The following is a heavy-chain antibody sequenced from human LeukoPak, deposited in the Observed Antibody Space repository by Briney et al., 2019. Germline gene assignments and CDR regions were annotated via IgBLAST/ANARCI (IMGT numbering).Heavy chain of an antibody. D-gene: IGHD3-9*01. CDR2: IYYSGST. CDR1: GGSISSSSYY. Sequence: SETLSLTCTVSGGSISSSSYYWGWIRQPPGKGLEWIGSIYYSGSTNYNPSLKSRVTISVDTSKNQFSLKLSSVTAADTAVYYCARVTGDWLTLNYFDYWGQGTLVTVSS. CDR3: ARVTGDWLTLNYFDY. V-gene: IGHV4-39*07. J-gene: IGHJ4*02.